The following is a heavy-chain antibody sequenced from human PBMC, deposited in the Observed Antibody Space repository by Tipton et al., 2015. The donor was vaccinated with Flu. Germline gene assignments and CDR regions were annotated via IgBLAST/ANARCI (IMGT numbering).Heavy chain of an antibody. V-gene: IGHV3-30*03. D-gene: IGHD1-26*01. Sequence: SLRLSCEASGFMFSDFAMHWVRQAPGKGLEWVTVISNGGNFRFYSDSVKGRFTISRDNSKNTLYLQMNNLRGEDTAVYYCAGSHGDFDYWGQGTLVTVSS. CDR1: GFMFSDFA. CDR2: ISNGGNFR. CDR3: AGSHGDFDY. J-gene: IGHJ4*02.